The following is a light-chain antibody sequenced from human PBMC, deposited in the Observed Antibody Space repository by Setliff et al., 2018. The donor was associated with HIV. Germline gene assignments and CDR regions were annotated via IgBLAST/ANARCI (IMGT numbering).Light chain of an antibody. V-gene: IGLV2-14*03. CDR1: SSDVGAYNY. Sequence: QSVLAQPASVSGSPGQSITISCTGTSSDVGAYNYVSWYQQHPSKAPKFVIYNVSKRPSGVSNRFSGSKSGNTASLTISGLQAEDEADYYCSSYTSSRTVGFGGGTKVTV. CDR3: SSYTSSRTVG. CDR2: NVS. J-gene: IGLJ2*01.